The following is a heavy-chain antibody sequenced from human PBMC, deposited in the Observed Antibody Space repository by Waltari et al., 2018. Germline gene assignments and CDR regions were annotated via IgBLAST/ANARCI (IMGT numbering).Heavy chain of an antibody. CDR1: GGSISSYS. CDR2: IYYRARP. CDR3: ARRGDYDFRSGSNDAFDI. V-gene: IGHV4-59*08. Sequence: QVQLQESGPGLVKPSETLSLTCTVTGGSISSYSLSWIRQPPGTGLDCIGYIYYRARPNYHPSLKSRVTISVDTSKNQFSLKLSSVTAADTAVYYCARRGDYDFRSGSNDAFDIWGQGTMVTVSS. D-gene: IGHD3-3*01. J-gene: IGHJ3*02.